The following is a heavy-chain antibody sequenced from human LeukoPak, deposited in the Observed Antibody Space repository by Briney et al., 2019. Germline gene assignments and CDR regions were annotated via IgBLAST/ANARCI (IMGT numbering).Heavy chain of an antibody. Sequence: TGGSLRLSCVASELIFCDFCMTWLPYSRGKGLEWVANIKKDGSEKYYVDSVKGSFTIYRDNAENTVYQHMNSLRAEDTAVYYCTRGGRYTSYYWQYWGLGTLVTVSS. V-gene: IGHV3-7*01. CDR3: TRGGRYTSYYWQY. D-gene: IGHD4-11*01. CDR2: IKKDGSEK. J-gene: IGHJ4*02. CDR1: ELIFCDFC.